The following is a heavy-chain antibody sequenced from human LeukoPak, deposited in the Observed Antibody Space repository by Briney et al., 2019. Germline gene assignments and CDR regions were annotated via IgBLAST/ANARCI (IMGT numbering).Heavy chain of an antibody. D-gene: IGHD1-20*01. CDR2: INPNSGGT. J-gene: IGHJ6*03. CDR3: ARDLSNWNQDYYYYYMDV. CDR1: GYTFTGYY. Sequence: ASVKVSCKASGYTFTGYYMHWVRQAPGQGLEWMGWINPNSGGTNYAQKFQGRVTMTRDTSISTAYMELSTLRSDDTAVYYCARDLSNWNQDYYYYYMDVWGKGTTVTVSS. V-gene: IGHV1-2*02.